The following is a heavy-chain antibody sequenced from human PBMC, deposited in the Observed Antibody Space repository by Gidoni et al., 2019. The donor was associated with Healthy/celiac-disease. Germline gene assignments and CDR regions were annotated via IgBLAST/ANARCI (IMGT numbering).Heavy chain of an antibody. D-gene: IGHD6-19*01. CDR1: GFSLRTARRG. CDR3: ARILRSSGWYSTYGMDV. Sequence: VTLTASGPVLVTPTETLPLTCTVSGFSLRTARRGVSWIRQPPGKALEWLAHIFSNDEKSYSTSLKSRLTISKDTSKSQVVLTMTNMDPVDTATYYGARILRSSGWYSTYGMDVWGQGTTVTVSS. J-gene: IGHJ6*02. CDR2: IFSNDEK. V-gene: IGHV2-26*01.